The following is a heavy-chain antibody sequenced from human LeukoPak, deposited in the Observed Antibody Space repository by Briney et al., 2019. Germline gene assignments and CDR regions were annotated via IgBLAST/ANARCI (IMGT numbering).Heavy chain of an antibody. CDR3: ARGNSRAKWGYYGMDV. V-gene: IGHV3-48*03. D-gene: IGHD6-13*01. J-gene: IGHJ6*04. Sequence: PGGSLRLSCAASGFTFSSYEMNWVRQAPGKGLEWVSYISSSGSTIYYADSVKGRFTISRDNAKNSLYLQMNSLRAEDTAVYYYARGNSRAKWGYYGMDVWGKGTTVTVSS. CDR2: ISSSGSTI. CDR1: GFTFSSYE.